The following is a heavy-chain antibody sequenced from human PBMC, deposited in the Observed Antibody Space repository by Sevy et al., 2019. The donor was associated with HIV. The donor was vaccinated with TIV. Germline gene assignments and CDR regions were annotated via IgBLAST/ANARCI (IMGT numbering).Heavy chain of an antibody. CDR1: GFTLSTHV. V-gene: IGHV3-30*03. Sequence: GGSLRLSCEVSGFTLSTHVMHWVRQAPGKGLDWVAAISYDESTKYYADSVKGRFTISRDNSKNSLFLQMESLTPEDTAVYYCARDPRLYGDNVEGFDSWGQGTLVTVSS. D-gene: IGHD4-17*01. CDR3: ARDPRLYGDNVEGFDS. CDR2: ISYDESTK. J-gene: IGHJ4*02.